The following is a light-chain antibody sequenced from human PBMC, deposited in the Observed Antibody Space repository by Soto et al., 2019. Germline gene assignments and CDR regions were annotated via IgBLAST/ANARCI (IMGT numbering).Light chain of an antibody. CDR3: AANTGSDTLG. Sequence: QSVLTQPPSASGSPGQSVTISCSGTSSDVGGYKYVSWYQQQPGKAPKLMIYEVSKRPSGVPDRLSGSKSGNPASLTVSGRQGEEEGVYYCAANTGSDTLGFGEGTKLTVL. V-gene: IGLV2-8*01. J-gene: IGLJ2*01. CDR2: EVS. CDR1: SSDVGGYKY.